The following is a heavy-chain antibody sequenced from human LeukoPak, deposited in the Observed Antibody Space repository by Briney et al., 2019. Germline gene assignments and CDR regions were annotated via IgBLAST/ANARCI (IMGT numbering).Heavy chain of an antibody. Sequence: PGRSLRLSCTPSGFTFSRYAKQCARQAPGKGLEWVAVISYEGSNKYYADSVKGRFTIPRDNSKHTLYLQMNSLRAKDTAVDYCARGRPYYVILTGYLTAPDYFYYGMDVWGQVAAVTVSS. CDR1: GFTFSRYA. D-gene: IGHD3-9*01. CDR3: ARGRPYYVILTGYLTAPDYFYYGMDV. CDR2: ISYEGSNK. J-gene: IGHJ6*02. V-gene: IGHV3-30-3*01.